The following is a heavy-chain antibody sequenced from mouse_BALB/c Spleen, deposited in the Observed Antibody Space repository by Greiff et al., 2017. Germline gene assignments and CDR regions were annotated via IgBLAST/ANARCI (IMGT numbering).Heavy chain of an antibody. Sequence: EVQLQESGPGLVKPSQSLSLTCSVTGYSITSGYYWTWIRQFPGNKLEWMGYISYDGSNNYNPSLKNRISITRDTSKNQFFLKLNSVTTEDTATYYCARDYDYDGDHWYFDVWGAGTTVTVSS. J-gene: IGHJ1*01. CDR2: ISYDGSN. V-gene: IGHV3-6*02. CDR3: ARDYDYDGDHWYFDV. CDR1: GYSITSGYY. D-gene: IGHD2-4*01.